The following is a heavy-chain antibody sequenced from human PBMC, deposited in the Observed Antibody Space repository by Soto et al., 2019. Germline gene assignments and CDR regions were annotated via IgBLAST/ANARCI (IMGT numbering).Heavy chain of an antibody. Sequence: QVHLVQSGAEVKKPGASVKVSCKGSGYTFTSYGITWVRQAPGQGLEWMGWISAHNGNTDYAQKLQGRVTGTRDTSTGTAYMELRSLRSDDTAVYYCARGRYGDYWGQGALVTVSS. CDR1: GYTFTSYG. J-gene: IGHJ4*02. V-gene: IGHV1-18*01. CDR2: ISAHNGNT. CDR3: ARGRYGDY. D-gene: IGHD1-1*01.